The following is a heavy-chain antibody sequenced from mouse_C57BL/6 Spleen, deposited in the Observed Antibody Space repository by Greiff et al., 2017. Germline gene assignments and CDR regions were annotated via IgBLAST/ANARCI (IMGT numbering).Heavy chain of an antibody. CDR2: IYPRSGNT. J-gene: IGHJ2*01. Sequence: VQLQQSGAELARPGASVKLSCKASGYTFTSYGISWVKQRTGQGLEWIGEIYPRSGNTYYNEKFKGQATLTADKSSSTAYMELSSLTSEDSAVYFCARRSSGYEDFDYWGQGTTLTVSS. D-gene: IGHD3-2*02. CDR1: GYTFTSYG. CDR3: ARRSSGYEDFDY. V-gene: IGHV1-81*01.